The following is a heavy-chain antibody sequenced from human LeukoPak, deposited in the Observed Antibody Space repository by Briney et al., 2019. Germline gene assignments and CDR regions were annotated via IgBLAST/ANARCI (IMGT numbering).Heavy chain of an antibody. CDR1: GFTFSSYA. V-gene: IGHV3-30*01. D-gene: IGHD4-17*01. CDR3: ARDHYGDYPWFDP. J-gene: IGHJ5*02. CDR2: ISYDGSNK. Sequence: GGSLRLSCAASGFTFSSYAMHWVRQAPGEGLEWVAVISYDGSNKYYADSVKGRFTISRDNSKNTLYLQMNSLRAEDTAVYYCARDHYGDYPWFDPWGQGTLVTVSS.